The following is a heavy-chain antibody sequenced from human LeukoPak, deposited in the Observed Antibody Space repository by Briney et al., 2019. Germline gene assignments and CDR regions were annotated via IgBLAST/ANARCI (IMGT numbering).Heavy chain of an antibody. J-gene: IGHJ6*03. CDR3: ARPQGSTIKSHYYYMDV. V-gene: IGHV1-69*13. Sequence: ASVKVSCKASGGTFSSYAISWVRQAPGQGLEWMGGIIPIFGTANYAQKFQGRVTITADESTSTAYMELSSLRSEDTAVYYCARPQGSTIKSHYYYMDVWGKGTTVTVSS. CDR1: GGTFSSYA. CDR2: IIPIFGTA. D-gene: IGHD2-2*01.